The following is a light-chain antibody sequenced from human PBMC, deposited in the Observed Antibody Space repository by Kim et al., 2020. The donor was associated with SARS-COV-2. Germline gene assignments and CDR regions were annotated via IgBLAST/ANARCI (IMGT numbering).Light chain of an antibody. CDR1: SNDIGAYIY. CDR2: DVN. J-gene: IGLJ3*02. CDR3: CAYAGTDSPVV. V-gene: IGLV2-11*03. Sequence: QSVTISCTGTSNDIGAYIYVSWYRKYPGTAPRVVMYDVNMRPSGIPDRFSGSRSGNTASLTISGLQADDEADYYCCAYAGTDSPVVFGGGTQLTVL.